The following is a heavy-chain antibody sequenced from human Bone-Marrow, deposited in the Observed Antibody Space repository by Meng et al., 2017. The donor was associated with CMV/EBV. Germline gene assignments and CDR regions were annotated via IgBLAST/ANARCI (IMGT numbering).Heavy chain of an antibody. CDR3: ARVGIAARLGWFDP. J-gene: IGHJ5*02. CDR2: IWYDGSNK. CDR1: GFTFSSYG. V-gene: IGHV3-33*01. D-gene: IGHD6-6*01. Sequence: GGSLRLSCAASGFTFSSYGMHWVRQAPGKGLEWVAVIWYDGSNKYYADSVKGRFTISRDNSKNTLYLQMNSLRAEDTAVYYCARVGIAARLGWFDPWGQGTLVTVSS.